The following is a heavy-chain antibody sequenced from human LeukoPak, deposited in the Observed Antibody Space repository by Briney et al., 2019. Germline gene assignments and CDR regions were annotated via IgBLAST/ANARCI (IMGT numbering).Heavy chain of an antibody. D-gene: IGHD3-16*01. CDR3: ARGRRILGGPENAGDFFDF. V-gene: IGHV1-2*02. Sequence: GASVKVSRKPSGYTFTDYYLLWVRQAPGQGLEWMGWINPNSGATHFAQKLQARVTMTRDMSIATAYLDLTGLTSDDTAVYYCARGRRILGGPENAGDFFDFWGQGTLVTVSS. CDR2: INPNSGAT. J-gene: IGHJ4*01. CDR1: GYTFTDYY.